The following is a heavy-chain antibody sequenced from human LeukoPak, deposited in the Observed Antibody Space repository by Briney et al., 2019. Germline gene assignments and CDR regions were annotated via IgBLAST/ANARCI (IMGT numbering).Heavy chain of an antibody. V-gene: IGHV3-30-3*01. CDR2: ISYDGGNK. J-gene: IGHJ5*02. Sequence: PGGSLRLSCAAYGFIFSSYNMHWVRQAPGKGLEWVAVISYDGGNKYYTDFVRGRFTFSRENSKHTLYVQMNILIADHTAVYYCARSIGANHDLSDPWGQGTLVTVSS. D-gene: IGHD1-14*01. CDR3: ARSIGANHDLSDP. CDR1: GFIFSSYN.